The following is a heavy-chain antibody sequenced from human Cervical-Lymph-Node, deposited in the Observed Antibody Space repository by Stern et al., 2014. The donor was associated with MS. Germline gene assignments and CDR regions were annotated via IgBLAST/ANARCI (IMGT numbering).Heavy chain of an antibody. J-gene: IGHJ4*02. CDR2: IIPIFATT. CDR1: GGTFSSYT. D-gene: IGHD1-26*01. CDR3: ARVGIPGAGGTFDN. V-gene: IGHV1-69*01. Sequence: QVQLVQSGAEVKKPGSSVKVSCNVSGGTFSSYTLNWVRQAPGQGLEWMGGIIPIFATTNYPQRFQGKVTITADGSTSTTYLEVSSLTSEDTAVYYCARVGIPGAGGTFDNWGQGTLVIVSS.